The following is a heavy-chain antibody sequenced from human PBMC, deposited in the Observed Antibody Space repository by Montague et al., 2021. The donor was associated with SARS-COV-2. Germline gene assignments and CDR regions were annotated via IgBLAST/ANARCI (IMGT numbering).Heavy chain of an antibody. CDR1: GGSFSGYY. V-gene: IGHV4-34*01. CDR2: INHSGST. CDR3: ASVRYYGSGTALGMDV. J-gene: IGHJ6*02. Sequence: SETLSLTCAVYGGSFSGYYWSWIRQPPGEGLEWIGEINHSGSTNYNPSLKSRVTISVDTSKNQFSLKLSSVTAADTAVYYCASVRYYGSGTALGMDVWGQGTTVTVSS. D-gene: IGHD3-10*01.